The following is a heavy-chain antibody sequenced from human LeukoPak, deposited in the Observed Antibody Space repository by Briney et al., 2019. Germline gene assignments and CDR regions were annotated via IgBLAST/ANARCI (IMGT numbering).Heavy chain of an antibody. CDR1: GFTFSTYG. D-gene: IGHD6-19*01. CDR3: GKDRRPGIAVAGTTDY. CDR2: ISGSGDSI. Sequence: PGGSLRLSCAASGFTFSTYGMHWVRQAPGKGLEWVSGISGSGDSIYYADSVKGRFTISRDNSKNTLYLQMNSLRAEDTAVYYCGKDRRPGIAVAGTTDYWGQGTLVTVSS. J-gene: IGHJ4*02. V-gene: IGHV3-23*01.